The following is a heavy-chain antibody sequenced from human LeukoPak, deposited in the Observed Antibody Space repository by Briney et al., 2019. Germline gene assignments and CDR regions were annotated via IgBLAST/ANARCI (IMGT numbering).Heavy chain of an antibody. J-gene: IGHJ4*02. Sequence: GGSLRLSCAASGFTFSSYSMNWVRQAPGKGLEWVSSISSSSSYIYYADSVKGRFTISRDNAKNSLYLQMNSLRAEDTAVYYCASDVWGSGWSRPPFDYWGQGTLVTVSS. V-gene: IGHV3-21*01. CDR2: ISSSSSYI. D-gene: IGHD6-19*01. CDR1: GFTFSSYS. CDR3: ASDVWGSGWSRPPFDY.